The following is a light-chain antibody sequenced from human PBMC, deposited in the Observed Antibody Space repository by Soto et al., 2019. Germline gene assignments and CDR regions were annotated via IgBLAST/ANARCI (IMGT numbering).Light chain of an antibody. CDR3: QHYGTTPWT. V-gene: IGKV3-20*01. J-gene: IGKJ1*01. CDR1: QSVCSRC. CDR2: GAS. Sequence: ETVLTQSPGTLSLSPGERVTLSCRASQSVCSRCLAWYQQKPGQSPRLLIYGASTSATGIPDRFSGSGSGTDFPLTISRLQHEVFVVYYYQHYGTTPWTFGQGTRVGIK.